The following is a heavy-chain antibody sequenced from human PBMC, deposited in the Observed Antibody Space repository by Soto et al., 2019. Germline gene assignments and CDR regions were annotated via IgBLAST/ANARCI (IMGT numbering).Heavy chain of an antibody. CDR1: GYSFTSYW. CDR3: ARHGDGYSPTFDY. Sequence: GESLKISCKGSGYSFTSYWISWVRQMPGKGLEWMGRIDPSDSYTSYSPSFQGHVTISADKSISTAYLQWSSLKASDTAMYYCARHGDGYSPTFDYWGQGTLVTVSS. V-gene: IGHV5-10-1*01. J-gene: IGHJ4*02. D-gene: IGHD4-4*01. CDR2: IDPSDSYT.